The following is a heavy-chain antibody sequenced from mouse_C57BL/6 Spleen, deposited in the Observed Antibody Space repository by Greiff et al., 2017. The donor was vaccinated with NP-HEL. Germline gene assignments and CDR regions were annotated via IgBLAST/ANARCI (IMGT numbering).Heavy chain of an antibody. D-gene: IGHD5-5*01. Sequence: EVKLMESGGGLVQPGESLKLSCESNEYEFPSHDMSWVRKTPEKRLELVAAINSDGGSTYYPDTLERRFIISRDNTKKTLYLQMSSLRSEDTALYYGARQLSTLGAMDYWGQGTSVTVSS. J-gene: IGHJ4*01. V-gene: IGHV5-2*01. CDR3: ARQLSTLGAMDY. CDR2: INSDGGST. CDR1: EYEFPSHD.